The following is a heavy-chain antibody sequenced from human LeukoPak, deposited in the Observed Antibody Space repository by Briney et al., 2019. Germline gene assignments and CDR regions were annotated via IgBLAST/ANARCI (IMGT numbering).Heavy chain of an antibody. J-gene: IGHJ4*02. Sequence: SETLPLTCTVSGGSISSSSYYWGWIRQPPGKGLEWIGSIYYSGSTYYNPSLKSRVTISVDTSKNQFSLKLSSVTAADTAVYYCARELRLGELSLRGPIDYWGQGTLVTVSS. D-gene: IGHD3-16*02. CDR3: ARELRLGELSLRGPIDY. CDR1: GGSISSSSYY. V-gene: IGHV4-39*07. CDR2: IYYSGST.